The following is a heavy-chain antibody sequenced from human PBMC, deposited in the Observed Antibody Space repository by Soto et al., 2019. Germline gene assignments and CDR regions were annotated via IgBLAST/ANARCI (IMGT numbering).Heavy chain of an antibody. V-gene: IGHV3-7*03. CDR1: GLTFSGHW. CDR3: TSRPSGMTYHAVFDF. D-gene: IGHD2-21*02. J-gene: IGHJ4*02. Sequence: PGGSLRLSCAASGLTFSGHWMTCVRQTPGEGLQWVAAIKPDGSETFYVDSVRGRFTISRDNARNSLFLQMDSLRAEDTAVYYCTSRPSGMTYHAVFDFWGQGTLVTVSS. CDR2: IKPDGSET.